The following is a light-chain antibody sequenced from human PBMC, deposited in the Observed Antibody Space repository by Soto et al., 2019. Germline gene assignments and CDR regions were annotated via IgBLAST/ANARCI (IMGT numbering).Light chain of an antibody. V-gene: IGKV3-20*01. J-gene: IGKJ1*01. Sequence: EIVLTQSPGTLSLSPGERATLSCRASQSVSSYLAWYQQKPGQAPRLLIYGASSRATGIPDRFSGSGSGTDFTLTISRLEPDDFAVYYCQQYGRPSRTFGQGTKVDIK. CDR1: QSVSSY. CDR2: GAS. CDR3: QQYGRPSRT.